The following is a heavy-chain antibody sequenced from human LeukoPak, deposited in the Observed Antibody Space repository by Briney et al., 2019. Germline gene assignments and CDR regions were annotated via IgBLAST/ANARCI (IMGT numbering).Heavy chain of an antibody. D-gene: IGHD3-3*01. CDR3: AREIASGITIFGVVTPAYMDV. CDR2: INWNGGST. CDR1: GFTFDDYG. Sequence: GGSLRLSCAASGFTFDDYGMSWVRHAPGKGLEWVSVINWNGGSTGYADSVKGRFTISRDNAKNSLYLQMNSLRAEDTALYYCAREIASGITIFGVVTPAYMDVWGKGTTVTVSS. V-gene: IGHV3-20*04. J-gene: IGHJ6*03.